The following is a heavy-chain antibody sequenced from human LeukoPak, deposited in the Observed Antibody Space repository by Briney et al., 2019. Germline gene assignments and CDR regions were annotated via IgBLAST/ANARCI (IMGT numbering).Heavy chain of an antibody. J-gene: IGHJ4*02. V-gene: IGHV5-51*01. CDR2: IYPGDSDT. CDR1: GAIFTSYW. CDR3: ARGHYYDSSGYYPYYFDY. Sequence: GGSLQISGKGSGAIFTSYWIGWVRPVSGKGRGWRGMIYPGDSDTRYSPSFQGQLTISADKSISTAYLQWSSLKASDTAIYYCARGHYYDSSGYYPYYFDYWGQGTLVTVSS. D-gene: IGHD3-22*01.